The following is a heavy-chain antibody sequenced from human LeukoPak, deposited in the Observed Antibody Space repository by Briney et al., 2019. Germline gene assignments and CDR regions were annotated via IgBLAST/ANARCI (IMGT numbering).Heavy chain of an antibody. Sequence: GASVKVSCKASGYTFTSYGISWVRQAPGQGLEWMGWISAYNGNTNYAQKLQGRVTMTTDTSTSTAYMELRSLRSDDTAVYYCASGYSYGYPYYYYGTDVWGQGTTVTVSS. J-gene: IGHJ6*02. CDR1: GYTFTSYG. CDR2: ISAYNGNT. D-gene: IGHD5-18*01. CDR3: ASGYSYGYPYYYYGTDV. V-gene: IGHV1-18*01.